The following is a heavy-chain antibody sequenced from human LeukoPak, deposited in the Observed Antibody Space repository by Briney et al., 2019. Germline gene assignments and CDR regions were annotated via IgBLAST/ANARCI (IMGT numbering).Heavy chain of an antibody. Sequence: PGVSLRLSYAALGFTFRNYMMHWVRQAPGKGLVWVSRIKSDGITITYADSVKGRFTISRDNAKNTLYLQMNSLRAEDTAVYYCLRDLNWSLDQWGQGTLVTVSS. CDR2: IKSDGITI. V-gene: IGHV3-74*01. J-gene: IGHJ4*02. CDR1: GFTFRNYM. CDR3: LRDLNWSLDQ. D-gene: IGHD1-20*01.